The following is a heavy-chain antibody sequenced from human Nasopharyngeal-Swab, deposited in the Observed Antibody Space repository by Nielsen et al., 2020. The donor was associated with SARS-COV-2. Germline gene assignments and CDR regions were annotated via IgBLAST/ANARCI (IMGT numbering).Heavy chain of an antibody. CDR2: VKSKTDGGTT. J-gene: IGHJ6*03. V-gene: IGHV3-15*01. Sequence: GGSLRLSCAASGFTFSNAWMSWVRQAPGKGLEWVGRVKSKTDGGTTDYAAPVKGRFTISRDDSKNTLYLQMNSLKTEDTAVYYCTTDPQQWLVEYYYYMDVWGKGTTVTVSS. CDR3: TTDPQQWLVEYYYYMDV. CDR1: GFTFSNAW. D-gene: IGHD6-19*01.